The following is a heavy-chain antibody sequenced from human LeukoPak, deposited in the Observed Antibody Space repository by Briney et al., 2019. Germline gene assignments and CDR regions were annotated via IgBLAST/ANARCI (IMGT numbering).Heavy chain of an antibody. V-gene: IGHV3-30*02. CDR2: IRYDGSNK. CDR3: AKDVSKFYGSGSWY. CDR1: GFTFSSYG. J-gene: IGHJ4*02. D-gene: IGHD3-10*01. Sequence: GGSLRLSCAASGFTFSSYGMHWVRQAPGKGLEWVAFIRYDGSNKYYADSVKGRFTISRDNSKNTLYLQMNSLRAEDTAVYYCAKDVSKFYGSGSWYWGQGTLVTVSS.